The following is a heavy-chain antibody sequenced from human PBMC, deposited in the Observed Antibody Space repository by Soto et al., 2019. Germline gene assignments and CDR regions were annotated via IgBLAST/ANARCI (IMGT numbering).Heavy chain of an antibody. V-gene: IGHV1-69*02. CDR3: ASRYDSSDY. CDR1: GGTFSIYT. CDR2: IIPILGLA. Sequence: QVQLVQSGAEVKKPGSSVKVSCKACGGTFSIYTISWVRQAPGQGLEWMGRIIPILGLANYAQKFQGRVTITADKSTSTAYMELSSLRSEDTAVYYCASRYDSSDYWGQGTLVTVSS. J-gene: IGHJ4*02. D-gene: IGHD3-22*01.